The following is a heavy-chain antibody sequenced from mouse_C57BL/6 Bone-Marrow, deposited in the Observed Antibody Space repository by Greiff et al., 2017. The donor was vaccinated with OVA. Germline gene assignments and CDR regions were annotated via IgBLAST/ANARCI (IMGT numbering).Heavy chain of an antibody. CDR1: GFTFSDFY. Sequence: EVQLQESGGGLVQSGRSLRLSCATSGFTFSDFYMEWVRQAPGKGLEWIAASRNKANDYTTEYSASVKGRFIVSRDTSQSILYLQMNALRAEDTAIYYCARGGIYYGNYWYFDVWGTGTTVTVSS. D-gene: IGHD2-1*01. CDR3: ARGGIYYGNYWYFDV. CDR2: SRNKANDYTT. J-gene: IGHJ1*03. V-gene: IGHV7-1*01.